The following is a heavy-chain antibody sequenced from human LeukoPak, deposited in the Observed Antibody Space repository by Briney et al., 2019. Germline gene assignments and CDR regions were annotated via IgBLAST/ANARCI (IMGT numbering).Heavy chain of an antibody. Sequence: SETLSLTCTVSGGSISSSSYYWGWIRQPPGKGLEWIGSIYYSGSTYYNPSLKSRVTISVDTSKNQFSLKLSSVTAADTAVYYCARFLRALDPEFDYWGQGTLVTVSS. J-gene: IGHJ4*02. CDR1: GGSISSSSYY. CDR2: IYYSGST. D-gene: IGHD5/OR15-5a*01. V-gene: IGHV4-39*07. CDR3: ARFLRALDPEFDY.